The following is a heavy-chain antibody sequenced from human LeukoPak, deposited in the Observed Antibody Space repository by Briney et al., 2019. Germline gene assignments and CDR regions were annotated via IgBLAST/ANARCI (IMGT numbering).Heavy chain of an antibody. D-gene: IGHD3-22*01. Sequence: ASVKVSCKASGGTFSSYAISWVRQAPGRGLEWMGRIIPIFGTANYAQKFQGRVTITTDESTSTAYMELSSLRSEDTAVYYCAGGGSGSLFDYWGQGTLVTVSS. CDR3: AGGGSGSLFDY. CDR2: IIPIFGTA. CDR1: GGTFSSYA. V-gene: IGHV1-69*05. J-gene: IGHJ4*02.